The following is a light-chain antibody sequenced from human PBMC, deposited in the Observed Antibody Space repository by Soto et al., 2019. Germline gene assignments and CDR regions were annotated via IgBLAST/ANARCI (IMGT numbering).Light chain of an antibody. V-gene: IGKV1-39*01. CDR1: QTINKY. Sequence: DIHLTQSPSSLSASVGDSVTITCRSSQTINKYLNWYQHRPGKAPKLLIYAASSLQTGVPTRFSGAGAGTFFTLPVSKLQLEDVAPYYCQQSYGSPGAFGRGTKVEI. CDR2: AAS. J-gene: IGKJ1*01. CDR3: QQSYGSPGA.